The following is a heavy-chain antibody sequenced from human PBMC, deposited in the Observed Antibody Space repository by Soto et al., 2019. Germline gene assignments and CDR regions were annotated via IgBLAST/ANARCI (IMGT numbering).Heavy chain of an antibody. CDR2: IIAYYGNA. Sequence: ASVKVSCKASGGTFSSYAISWVRQAPGQGLEWMGGIIAYYGNANYAQKFQGRVTMTTDTSTSTAYMELRSLRSDDTAVYYCARDWSGFHDYGDYAVFDYWGQGTLVTVSS. D-gene: IGHD4-17*01. CDR3: ARDWSGFHDYGDYAVFDY. J-gene: IGHJ4*02. CDR1: GGTFSSYA. V-gene: IGHV1-18*01.